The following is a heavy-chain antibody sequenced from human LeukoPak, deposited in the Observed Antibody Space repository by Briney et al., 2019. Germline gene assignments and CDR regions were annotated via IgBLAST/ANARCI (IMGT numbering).Heavy chain of an antibody. Sequence: PGGSLRLSCAASGFIFSTYWMSWVRLAPGKGLEWVANINQDGSKTFYVDSVKGRFTTSRDNGENSMFVQMDSLRAEDTAVYYCVRGFDGYFGFDLWGQGTMVTVSS. CDR3: VRGFDGYFGFDL. CDR1: GFIFSTYW. D-gene: IGHD5-24*01. V-gene: IGHV3-7*05. J-gene: IGHJ3*01. CDR2: INQDGSKT.